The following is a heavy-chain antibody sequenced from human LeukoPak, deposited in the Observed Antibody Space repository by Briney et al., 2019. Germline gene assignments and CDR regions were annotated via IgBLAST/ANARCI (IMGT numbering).Heavy chain of an antibody. CDR2: LSFDGNNK. D-gene: IGHD3-3*01. J-gene: IGHJ4*02. Sequence: PGRSLRLSCAASGFTFSSYAMHWVRQAPGKGLEWVAVLSFDGNNKYYADSVKGRFTISRDNSKSTLYLQMDSLRPEDTAVYYCAKSSSVHYDFWSGRYYPNSWGQGTLVTVSS. V-gene: IGHV3-30-3*02. CDR3: AKSSSVHYDFWSGRYYPNS. CDR1: GFTFSSYA.